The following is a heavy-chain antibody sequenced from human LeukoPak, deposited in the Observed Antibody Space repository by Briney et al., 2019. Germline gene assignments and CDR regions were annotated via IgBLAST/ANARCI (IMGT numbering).Heavy chain of an antibody. V-gene: IGHV4-61*02. CDR1: GGSISSGTYC. CDR2: MYTSRST. J-gene: IGHJ3*02. Sequence: PSETLSLACTVSGGSISSGTYCWGWIRQPGGKGLEWIGRMYTSRSTNYNPSLKSRVTISLDTSKNQFSLTLSSVTAADTAVYYCARDSFRRSSTGSFDIWGQGTMVTVSS. CDR3: ARDSFRRSSTGSFDI. D-gene: IGHD3-22*01.